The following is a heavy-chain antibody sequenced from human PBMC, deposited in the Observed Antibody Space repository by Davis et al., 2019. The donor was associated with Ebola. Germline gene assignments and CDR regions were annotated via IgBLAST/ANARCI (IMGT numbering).Heavy chain of an antibody. CDR2: ISYSGST. D-gene: IGHD2-15*01. CDR3: ARVEGDGILCDSWYFDL. CDR1: GGSISSDVYY. J-gene: IGHJ2*01. Sequence: MPSETLSLTCTVSGGSISSDVYYWNWVRQPPGKGLEWIGYISYSGSTYYNPSLKSRVSISVDTSNNQFSRKLSSVSAADTAVYYCARVEGDGILCDSWYFDLWGRGTLVTVSS. V-gene: IGHV4-30-4*01.